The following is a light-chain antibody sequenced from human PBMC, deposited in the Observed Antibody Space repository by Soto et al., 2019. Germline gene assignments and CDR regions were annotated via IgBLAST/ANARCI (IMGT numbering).Light chain of an antibody. CDR3: QQSYGTLWT. J-gene: IGKJ1*01. V-gene: IGKV1-39*01. Sequence: DIQMTQSPSSLSASVGDRVTVTCRASQNINNYLNWYQQKPGKAPKLLIYAASSLQSGVQSRFSGSGSGTDFTLTISSLQPEDFATYYCQQSYGTLWTFGQGTKVEIK. CDR2: AAS. CDR1: QNINNY.